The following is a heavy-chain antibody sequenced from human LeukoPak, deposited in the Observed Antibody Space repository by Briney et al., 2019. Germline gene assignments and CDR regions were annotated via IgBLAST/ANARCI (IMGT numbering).Heavy chain of an antibody. D-gene: IGHD2-2*01. CDR1: GGSFSGYY. V-gene: IGHV4-34*01. CDR2: INHSGST. CDR3: ARLARVVVPAAIGTAVNSFDP. Sequence: PSETLSLTCAVYGGSFSGYYWSWIRQPPGKGLEWIGEINHSGSTNYNPSLKSRVTISVDTSKNQFSLKLSSVTAADTAVYYCARLARVVVPAAIGTAVNSFDPWGQGTLVTVSS. J-gene: IGHJ5*02.